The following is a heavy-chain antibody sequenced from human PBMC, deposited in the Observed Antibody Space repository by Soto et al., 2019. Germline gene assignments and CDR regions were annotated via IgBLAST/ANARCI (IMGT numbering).Heavy chain of an antibody. Sequence: PSETLSLTCTVSGGSISSYSYYWGWIRQPPGKGLEWIGSIHYSGTTYYNPSLKSRVTVSADTSKNQFSLNLRSVTAADTAVYFCARRLIGMDVWGQGTTVTASS. CDR2: IHYSGTT. CDR3: ARRLIGMDV. CDR1: GGSISSYSYY. J-gene: IGHJ6*02. V-gene: IGHV4-39*01.